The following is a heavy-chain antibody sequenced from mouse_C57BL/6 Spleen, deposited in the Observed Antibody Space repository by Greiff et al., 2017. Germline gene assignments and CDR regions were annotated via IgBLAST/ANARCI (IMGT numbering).Heavy chain of an antibody. CDR1: GYTFTDYE. D-gene: IGHD2-1*01. CDR3: TRGGYGKGGFDY. J-gene: IGHJ2*01. Sequence: QVQLKQSGAELVRPGASVTLSCKASGYTFTDYEMHWVKQTPVHGLEWIGAIDPETGGTAYNQKFKGKAILTADKSSSTAYMELRSLTSEDSAVYYCTRGGYGKGGFDYWGQGTTLTVSS. V-gene: IGHV1-15*01. CDR2: IDPETGGT.